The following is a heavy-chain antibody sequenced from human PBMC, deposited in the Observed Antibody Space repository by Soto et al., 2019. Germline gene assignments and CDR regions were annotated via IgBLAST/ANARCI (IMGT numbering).Heavy chain of an antibody. J-gene: IGHJ4*02. Sequence: EVQLVESGGGLVEPGGSLRLSCAASGFPFTKARMSWVRQAPGKGLEWVGRIKSKADGEKMFYAAPVKGRFTVSRDDSKSTLYLQMSSLKTDDTALYYCTTDSRGLAGPSFDYWGQGTLVTVSS. CDR2: IKSKADGEKM. CDR1: GFPFTKAR. CDR3: TTDSRGLAGPSFDY. V-gene: IGHV3-15*01. D-gene: IGHD6-13*01.